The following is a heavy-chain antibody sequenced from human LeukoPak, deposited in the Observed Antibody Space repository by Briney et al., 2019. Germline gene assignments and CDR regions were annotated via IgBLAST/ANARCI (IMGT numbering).Heavy chain of an antibody. CDR1: GFTFTSSA. J-gene: IGHJ3*02. CDR2: IVDGSGNT. Sequence: ASVKVSCKASGFTFTSSAMQWVRQARGQRLEWIGWIVDGSGNTNYAQKLQERVTITRDMSTSTAYMELSSLRSEDTAVYYCARGWGGIVVVIPRIDIWGQGTMVTVSS. CDR3: ARGWGGIVVVIPRIDI. D-gene: IGHD3-22*01. V-gene: IGHV1-58*02.